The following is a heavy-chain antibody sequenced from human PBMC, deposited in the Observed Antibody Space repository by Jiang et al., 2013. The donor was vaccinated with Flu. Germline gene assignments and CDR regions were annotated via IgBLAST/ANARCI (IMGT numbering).Heavy chain of an antibody. V-gene: IGHV2-70*13. D-gene: IGHD5-18*01. CDR2: IDWDDEK. CDR3: ARIRRYSYGYYDY. Sequence: TLTLTCTFSGFSLNTLEMCVSWIRQPPGKALEWLALIDWDDEKYYKTSLKTRLTISKDTSKNQVVLTMTNMDPVDTGTYYCARIRRYSYGYYDYWGQGTLVTVSS. CDR1: GFSLNTLEMC. J-gene: IGHJ4*02.